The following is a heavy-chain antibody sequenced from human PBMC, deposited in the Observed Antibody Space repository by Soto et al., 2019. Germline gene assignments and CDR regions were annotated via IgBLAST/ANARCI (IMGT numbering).Heavy chain of an antibody. V-gene: IGHV3-9*01. CDR3: AKALFRYFDYYTMDV. Sequence: PGGSLRLSCAASGFTYDDYAMHWARQAPGKGLEWVSGISWNSGNIGYADSVKGRFTISRDNAKNSLYLQMSSLRTEDTALYYCAKALFRYFDYYTMDVWGQGTTVTVSS. CDR1: GFTYDDYA. J-gene: IGHJ6*02. CDR2: ISWNSGNI.